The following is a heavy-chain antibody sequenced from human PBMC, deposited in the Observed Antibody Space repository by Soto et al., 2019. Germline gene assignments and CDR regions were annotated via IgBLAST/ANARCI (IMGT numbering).Heavy chain of an antibody. CDR3: AXARITLVRELIKYNMDI. CDR1: CGSIARYY. Sequence: PSETLSLTCTVSCGSIARYYWSWIRQPPGKGLEWIGYIYESGSTNSNPSLQSRVTISVDTSKNQFYLNLSPVTAADTATYYCAXARITLVRELIKYNMDIWGQGTTVTVSS. J-gene: IGHJ6*02. CDR2: IYESGST. D-gene: IGHD3-10*01. V-gene: IGHV4-59*01.